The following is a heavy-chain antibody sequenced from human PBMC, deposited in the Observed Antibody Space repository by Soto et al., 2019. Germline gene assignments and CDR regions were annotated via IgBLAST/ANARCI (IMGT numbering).Heavy chain of an antibody. Sequence: PSETLSLTCTVSGGSVSSGSYYWSWIRQPPGKGLEWIGYIYYSGSTNYNPSLKSRVTISVDTSKNQFSLKLSSVTAADTAVYYCARGYSGYDYYFDYWGQGTLVTVSS. J-gene: IGHJ4*02. D-gene: IGHD5-12*01. V-gene: IGHV4-61*01. CDR3: ARGYSGYDYYFDY. CDR1: GGSVSSGSYY. CDR2: IYYSGST.